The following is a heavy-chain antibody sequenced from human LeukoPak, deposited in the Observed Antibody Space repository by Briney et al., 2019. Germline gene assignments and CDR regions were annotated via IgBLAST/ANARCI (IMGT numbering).Heavy chain of an antibody. Sequence: GGSLRLSCAASGFTFSSYAMHWVRQAPGKGLEWVAVISYDGSNKYYADSVKGRFTISRDNSKNTLYLQMNSLRAEDTAVYYCARVAMVRGVPDYWGQGTLVTVSS. CDR1: GFTFSSYA. D-gene: IGHD3-10*01. J-gene: IGHJ4*02. V-gene: IGHV3-30-3*01. CDR3: ARVAMVRGVPDY. CDR2: ISYDGSNK.